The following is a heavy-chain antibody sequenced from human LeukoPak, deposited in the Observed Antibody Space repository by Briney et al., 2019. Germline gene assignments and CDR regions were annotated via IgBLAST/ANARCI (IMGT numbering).Heavy chain of an antibody. CDR3: VRVYGAYANALDY. V-gene: IGHV3-7*04. CDR1: GFTFSSYW. J-gene: IGHJ4*02. D-gene: IGHD4/OR15-4a*01. CDR2: IKLDGSEK. Sequence: QPGGSLRLSCAASGFTFSSYWMSWVRQAPGKGLEWVANIKLDGSEKYSVDSVKGRFTISRDNAKNSLYLQMNSLRAEDTAVYYCVRVYGAYANALDYWGQGTPVTVSS.